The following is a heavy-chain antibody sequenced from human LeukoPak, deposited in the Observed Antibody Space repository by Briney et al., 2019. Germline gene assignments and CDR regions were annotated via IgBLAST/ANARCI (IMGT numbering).Heavy chain of an antibody. J-gene: IGHJ4*02. CDR2: IKTKTDGGPT. CDR3: TTSYYDSSGYTL. CDR1: GFTFSDAW. D-gene: IGHD3-22*01. Sequence: GGSLRLSCAASGFTFSDAWMSWVRQAPGKGLEWVGRIKTKTDGGPTDYPAPVKGRFTISRDDSKNTLYLRMNSLKTEDTAVYYCTTSYYDSSGYTLWGQGTLVTVSS. V-gene: IGHV3-15*01.